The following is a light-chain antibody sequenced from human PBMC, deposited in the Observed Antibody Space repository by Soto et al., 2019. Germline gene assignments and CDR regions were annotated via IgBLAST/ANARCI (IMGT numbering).Light chain of an antibody. CDR1: QGIHNY. CDR3: QQINNYPLT. Sequence: DNHLTQSPSFLSASVGDRVSFTCRASQGIHNYLAWFQQKPGKAPKLLIYAASTLQSGVPSRFSGSGSGTAFTLTISSLQPEDFATYYCQQINNYPLTFGQGTRLDIK. V-gene: IGKV1-9*01. J-gene: IGKJ5*01. CDR2: AAS.